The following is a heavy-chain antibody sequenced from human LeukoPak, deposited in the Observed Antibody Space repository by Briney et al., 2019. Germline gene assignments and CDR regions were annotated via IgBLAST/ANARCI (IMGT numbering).Heavy chain of an antibody. D-gene: IGHD3-3*01. CDR3: ARDAVLRFLEWLSDPLYYYGMDV. CDR2: INPNSGGT. J-gene: IGHJ6*02. V-gene: IGHV1-2*06. CDR1: GYTFTGDY. Sequence: ASVKVSCKASGYTFTGDYIHWVRQAPGQGLEWMGRINPNSGGTNYAQKFQGRVTMTRDTSTSTAYMELSRLRSDDTAVYYCARDAVLRFLEWLSDPLYYYGMDVWGQGTTVTVSS.